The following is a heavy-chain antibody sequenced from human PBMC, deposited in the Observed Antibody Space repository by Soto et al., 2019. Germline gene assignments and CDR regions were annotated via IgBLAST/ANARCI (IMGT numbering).Heavy chain of an antibody. D-gene: IGHD1-1*01. CDR1: GYTFTSYW. V-gene: IGHV5-51*01. Sequence: PRESLKISCKGSGYTFTSYWIGWVRQMPGKGLEWMGIIYPGDLDIRYSPSFQGQVTISADKSISTAYLQWSSLKASDTAMYYCARGNRYDYSDYWGQGTLVTVSS. CDR2: IYPGDLDI. CDR3: ARGNRYDYSDY. J-gene: IGHJ4*02.